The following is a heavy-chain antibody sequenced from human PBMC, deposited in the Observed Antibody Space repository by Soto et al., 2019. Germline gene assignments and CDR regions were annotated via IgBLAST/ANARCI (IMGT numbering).Heavy chain of an antibody. J-gene: IGHJ4*02. CDR2: INAGNGNT. V-gene: IGHV1-3*01. CDR1: GYTFTGYA. Sequence: QVQLVQSGAEVKKPGASVNVSCRASGYTFTGYAILWVRQAPGQRLEWMGWINAGNGNTKYSQKFQGRVTITRDTSASTAYMELSSLRSEDTAVYYCARAQNLEMATPWGQGTLVTVSS. CDR3: ARAQNLEMATP. D-gene: IGHD5-12*01.